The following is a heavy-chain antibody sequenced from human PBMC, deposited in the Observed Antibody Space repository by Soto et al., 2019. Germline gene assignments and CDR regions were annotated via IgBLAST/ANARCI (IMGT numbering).Heavy chain of an antibody. CDR1: GFTFSSYS. D-gene: IGHD4-17*01. V-gene: IGHV3-21*01. CDR3: ASSIHDYGDSIDAFDI. Sequence: EVQLVESGGGLVKPGGSLRLSCAASGFTFSSYSMNWVRQAPGKGLEWVSSISSSSSYIYYAYSVKGRFTISRDNAKNSLYLQMNSLRAEDTAVYYCASSIHDYGDSIDAFDIWGQGTMVTVSS. J-gene: IGHJ3*02. CDR2: ISSSSSYI.